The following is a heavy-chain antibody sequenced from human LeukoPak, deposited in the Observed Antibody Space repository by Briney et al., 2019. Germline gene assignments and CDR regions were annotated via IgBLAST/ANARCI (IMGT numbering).Heavy chain of an antibody. CDR3: ARFKGGTGFDY. CDR2: ISSSGKA. J-gene: IGHJ4*02. CDR1: GGSITTTDFD. D-gene: IGHD3-16*01. V-gene: IGHV4-39*01. Sequence: SETLSLTCAVSGGSITTTDFDWAWIRQPPGQGFEWIATISSSGKAYYYPSLMSRVTISVDTSKNQPSLDVTSVTAADTGLFYCARFKGGTGFDYWGRGILVIVS.